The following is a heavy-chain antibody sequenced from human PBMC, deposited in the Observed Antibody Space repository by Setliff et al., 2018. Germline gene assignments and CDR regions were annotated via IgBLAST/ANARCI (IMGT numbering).Heavy chain of an antibody. CDR1: GGSIRSGSFY. Sequence: PSETLSLTCTVSGGSIRSGSFYWSWIRQSAEKGLEWIGRVHASGSPNYNPSFKGRVTISLDTSTNQFSLNLKSMTAADTALYFCARERQGGFLEWSPFDSWGQGILVTVSS. CDR2: VHASGSP. CDR3: ARERQGGFLEWSPFDS. J-gene: IGHJ4*02. D-gene: IGHD3-3*01. V-gene: IGHV4-61*02.